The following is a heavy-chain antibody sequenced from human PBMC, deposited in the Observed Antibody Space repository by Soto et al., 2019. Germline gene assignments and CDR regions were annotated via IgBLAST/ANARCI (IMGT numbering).Heavy chain of an antibody. D-gene: IGHD3-22*01. V-gene: IGHV1-69*01. Sequence: QVQLVQSGAEVRKPGSSVKVSCKASGGRFSRHAISWVRQAPGQVLEWMGGIIPIFGTANHAQKFQGRVTIIADESTSTAYMELSSLRSEDTAIYYCARGWGYDSSDYYYAYWGQGTLVIVSS. CDR1: GGRFSRHA. CDR2: IIPIFGTA. J-gene: IGHJ4*02. CDR3: ARGWGYDSSDYYYAY.